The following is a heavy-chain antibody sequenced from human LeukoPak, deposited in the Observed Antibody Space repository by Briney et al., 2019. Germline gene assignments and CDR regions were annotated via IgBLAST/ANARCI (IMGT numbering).Heavy chain of an antibody. Sequence: SQTLSLTCTVSGGSISSGSYYWGWIRQPAGKGLEWIGRIYTSGSTNYNPSLKSRVTISVDTSKNQFSLKLSSVTAADTAVYCCAREVDSSREVWFDPWGQGTLVTVSS. CDR2: IYTSGST. J-gene: IGHJ5*02. V-gene: IGHV4-61*02. D-gene: IGHD6-13*01. CDR1: GGSISSGSYY. CDR3: AREVDSSREVWFDP.